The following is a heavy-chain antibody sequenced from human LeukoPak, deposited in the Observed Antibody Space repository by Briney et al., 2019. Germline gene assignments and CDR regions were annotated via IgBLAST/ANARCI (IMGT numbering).Heavy chain of an antibody. Sequence: PSETLSLTCTVSGGSISSYYWNWIRQPPGKGLEWIGEINHSGRTNYNPSLKSRVTISRDTSKNQFSLKLSSVTAADTAVYYCARGRYFDWLYDYWGQGTLVTVSS. D-gene: IGHD3-9*01. CDR1: GGSISSYY. CDR3: ARGRYFDWLYDY. V-gene: IGHV4-34*01. J-gene: IGHJ4*02. CDR2: INHSGRT.